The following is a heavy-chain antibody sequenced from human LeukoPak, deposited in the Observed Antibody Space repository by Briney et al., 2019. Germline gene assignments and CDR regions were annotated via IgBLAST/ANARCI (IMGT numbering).Heavy chain of an antibody. CDR1: GYTFTGYY. CDR2: INPNSGGT. V-gene: IGHV1-2*06. D-gene: IGHD3-22*01. Sequence: ASVKVSCKASGYTFTGYYMHWVRQAPGLGLEWMGRINPNSGGTNYAQKFQGRVTMTRDTSISTAYMELSRLRSDDTAVYYCARDQYYYDSSGWPTGLWGQGTLVTVSS. CDR3: ARDQYYYDSSGWPTGL. J-gene: IGHJ4*02.